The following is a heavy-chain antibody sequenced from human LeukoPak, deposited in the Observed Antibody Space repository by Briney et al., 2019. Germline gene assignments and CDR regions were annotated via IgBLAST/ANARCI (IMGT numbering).Heavy chain of an antibody. Sequence: PGGSLRLSCAASGFTFSSYAMSWVRQAPGKGLEWVSAISGSGGSTYYADSVKGRFTISRDNSKNTLYLQMNSLRAEDTAVYHCAKDLRYNWNYLFDYWGQGTLVTVSS. CDR3: AKDLRYNWNYLFDY. CDR2: ISGSGGST. CDR1: GFTFSSYA. V-gene: IGHV3-23*01. D-gene: IGHD1-7*01. J-gene: IGHJ4*02.